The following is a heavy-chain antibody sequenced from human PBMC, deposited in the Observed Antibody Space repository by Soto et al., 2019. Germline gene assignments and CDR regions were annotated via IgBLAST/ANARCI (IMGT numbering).Heavy chain of an antibody. V-gene: IGHV3-30*18. J-gene: IGHJ4*02. CDR2: ISYDGSNK. Sequence: GGSLRLSCAASGFTFSSYGMHWVRQAPGKGLEWVAVISYDGSNKYYADSVKGRFTISRDNSKNTLYLQMNSLRAEDTAVYYCAKVEAHGPIDYWGQGTLVTVSS. CDR1: GFTFSSYG. CDR3: AKVEAHGPIDY.